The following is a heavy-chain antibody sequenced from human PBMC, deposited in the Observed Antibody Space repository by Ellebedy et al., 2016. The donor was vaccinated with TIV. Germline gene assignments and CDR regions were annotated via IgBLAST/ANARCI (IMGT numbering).Heavy chain of an antibody. CDR3: VTDPDGGPVDY. J-gene: IGHJ4*02. CDR1: GFTFGDYA. D-gene: IGHD1-14*01. V-gene: IGHV3-49*03. CDR2: IRSKAFGGST. Sequence: PGGSLRLSCTASGFTFGDYAMTWFRQAPGKGLEWVGFIRSKAFGGSTEYAASVKGRFTISRDDRKNTLYLQMDSLKTEDTAVYYCVTDPDGGPVDYWGQGTLVTVSS.